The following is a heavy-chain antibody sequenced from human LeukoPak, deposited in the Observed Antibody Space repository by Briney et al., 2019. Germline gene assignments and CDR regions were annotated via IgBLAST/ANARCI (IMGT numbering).Heavy chain of an antibody. D-gene: IGHD5-18*01. J-gene: IGHJ4*02. CDR2: IIPIFGTA. CDR3: ALAGALGGYSYGYPQFDY. CDR1: GGTFSSYA. V-gene: IGHV1-69*13. Sequence: GASVKVSCKASGGTFSSYAISWVRQAPGQGLEWMGGIIPIFGTANYAQKFQGRVTITADESTSTAYMELSSLRSEDTAVYYCALAGALGGYSYGYPQFDYWGQGTLVTVSS.